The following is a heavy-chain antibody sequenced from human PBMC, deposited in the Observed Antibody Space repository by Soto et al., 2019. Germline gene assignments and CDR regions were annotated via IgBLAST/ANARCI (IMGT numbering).Heavy chain of an antibody. V-gene: IGHV3-30*18. CDR1: GFTFSSYG. CDR3: AKGGRGTYFDY. D-gene: IGHD3-16*01. Sequence: QVQLVESGGGVVQPGRSLRLSCAASGFTFSSYGMHWVRQAPGKGLEWVAVISYDGSNKYYADSVKGRFTISRDNSKNTLYLQMNSLRAEDTAVYYCAKGGRGTYFDYWGQGTLVTVSS. J-gene: IGHJ4*02. CDR2: ISYDGSNK.